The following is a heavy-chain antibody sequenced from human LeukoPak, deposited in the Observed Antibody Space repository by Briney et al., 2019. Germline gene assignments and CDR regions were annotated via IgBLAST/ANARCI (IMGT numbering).Heavy chain of an antibody. CDR2: IYYSGST. Sequence: SETLSLTCTVSGGSISSGDYYWSWIRQPPGKGLEWIGYIYYSGSTYYNPPLKSRVTISVDTSKNQFSLKLSSVTAADTAVYYCARHDVRFQSVNEYWGQGTLVTVSS. D-gene: IGHD3-3*01. J-gene: IGHJ4*02. CDR3: ARHDVRFQSVNEY. V-gene: IGHV4-30-4*08. CDR1: GGSISSGDYY.